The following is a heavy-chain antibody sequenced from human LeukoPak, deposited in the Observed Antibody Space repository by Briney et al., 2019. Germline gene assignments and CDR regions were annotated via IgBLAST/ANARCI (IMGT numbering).Heavy chain of an antibody. CDR1: GYSFTSYW. CDR3: ARHHCSSTSCYRSLDY. CDR2: IYPGDSDT. D-gene: IGHD2-2*01. V-gene: IGHV5-51*01. Sequence: GESLKISCKGSGYSFTSYWIGWVRQMPGKGLEWMGIIYPGDSDTRYSPSFQGQVTISADKSISTAYLQWSSLKASDTAMYYCARHHCSSTSCYRSLDYWGQGTLVTVSS. J-gene: IGHJ4*02.